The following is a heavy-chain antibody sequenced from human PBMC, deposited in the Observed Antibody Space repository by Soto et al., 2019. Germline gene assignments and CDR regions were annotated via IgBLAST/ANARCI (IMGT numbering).Heavy chain of an antibody. CDR2: IYYSGST. CDR1: GGSISSGGYY. V-gene: IGHV4-31*03. D-gene: IGHD3-3*01. J-gene: IGHJ6*02. Sequence: QVQLQESGPGLVKPSQTLSLTCTVSGGSISSGGYYWSWIRQHPGKGLEWIGYIYYSGSTYYNPSLKSRVTISVDTSKNQFSLKLSSVTAADTAVYYCAGTILKLYYYYGMDVWGQGTTVTVSS. CDR3: AGTILKLYYYYGMDV.